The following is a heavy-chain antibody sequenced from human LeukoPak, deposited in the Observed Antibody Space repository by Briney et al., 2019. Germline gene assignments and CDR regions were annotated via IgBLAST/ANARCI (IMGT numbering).Heavy chain of an antibody. J-gene: IGHJ5*02. CDR1: GFTFDDYA. D-gene: IGHD3-22*01. V-gene: IGHV3-9*01. CDR3: ARRADSSGYWDP. CDR2: ISWNSGSI. Sequence: GGSLRLSCAASGFTFDDYAMHWVRQAPGKGLEWVSGISWNSGSIGYADSVKGRFTISRDNAKNSLYLQMNSLRAEDTAVYYCARRADSSGYWDPWGQGTLVTVSS.